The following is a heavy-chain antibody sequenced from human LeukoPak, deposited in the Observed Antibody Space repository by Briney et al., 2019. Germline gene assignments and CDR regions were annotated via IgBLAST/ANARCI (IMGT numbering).Heavy chain of an antibody. CDR1: GFTFSSYA. Sequence: GGSLRLSCAASGFTFSSYAMSRVRPAQGQGLVWVSAISASGGSTNYADSGKGRFTISRDTSTATLYLQMNSLRAEDTAVYYCAKDETTVTLWRQGTLVTVSS. D-gene: IGHD4-11*01. CDR3: AKDETTVTL. V-gene: IGHV3-23*01. CDR2: ISASGGST. J-gene: IGHJ4*02.